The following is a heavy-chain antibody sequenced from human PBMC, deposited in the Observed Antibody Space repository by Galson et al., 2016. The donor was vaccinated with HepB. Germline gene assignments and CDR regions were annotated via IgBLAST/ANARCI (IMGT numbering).Heavy chain of an antibody. CDR3: AKDLHDGEYEGYYGMDV. V-gene: IGHV3-23*01. CDR1: GFSFRNFA. CDR2: VSDSGGSA. J-gene: IGHJ6*02. D-gene: IGHD4-17*01. Sequence: SLRLSCAASGFSFRNFAMTWVRQAPGKGLEWVSTVSDSGGSAYYADSVKGRFTISRDNSKNSLDLLMNSLRADDTAIYYCAKDLHDGEYEGYYGMDVWGQGPTVPVS.